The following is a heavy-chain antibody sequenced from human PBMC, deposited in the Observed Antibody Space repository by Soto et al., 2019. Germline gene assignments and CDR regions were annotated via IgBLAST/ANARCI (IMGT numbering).Heavy chain of an antibody. V-gene: IGHV3-7*01. Sequence: EVQLVESGGGLVQPGGSLRLSCAASGFTFSSYWMSWVRQAPGKGREWVANIKQDGSEKYYVDSVKGRFTISRDNAKNSLYLQMNGRRAEDTAVYYCARVLSSSWYFDYWGQGTLVTVSS. J-gene: IGHJ4*02. D-gene: IGHD6-13*01. CDR2: IKQDGSEK. CDR1: GFTFSSYW. CDR3: ARVLSSSWYFDY.